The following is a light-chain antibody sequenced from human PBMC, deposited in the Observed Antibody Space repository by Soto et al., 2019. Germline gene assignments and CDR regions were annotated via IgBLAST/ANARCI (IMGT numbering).Light chain of an antibody. Sequence: QSVLTQPHSLSGSPGQSVTISCSGTSCDVGFYNYVSWYQQHPGKAPKLMIYDVTKRPSGVPDRFSGSKSDNTASLTISGLQAEDEADYYCCSYAGSYIHYVFGSGTKVTVL. CDR1: SCDVGFYNY. V-gene: IGLV2-11*01. CDR3: CSYAGSYIHYV. J-gene: IGLJ1*01. CDR2: DVT.